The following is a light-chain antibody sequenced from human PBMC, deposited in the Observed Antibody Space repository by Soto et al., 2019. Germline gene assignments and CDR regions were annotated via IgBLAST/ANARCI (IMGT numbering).Light chain of an antibody. CDR3: QQSYSTPLT. J-gene: IGKJ5*01. V-gene: IGKV1-39*01. CDR1: QNINSY. CDR2: TAS. Sequence: DIQMTQSPSSLSASVGDRVTITCRTSQNINSYLHWYQQKPGKAPKRLIYTASRLQSGVPSRFSGSGYGTDFTLTISSQHPEDFATYYCQQSYSTPLTIGQWTRRGIK.